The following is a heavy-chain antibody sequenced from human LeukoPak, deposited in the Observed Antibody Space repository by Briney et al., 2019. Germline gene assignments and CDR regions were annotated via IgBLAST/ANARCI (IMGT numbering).Heavy chain of an antibody. D-gene: IGHD6-13*01. CDR2: ISSGSSYT. J-gene: IGHJ2*01. CDR3: ARPGIAAAGRQGYFDL. CDR1: GFTFSDYY. Sequence: GGSLRLSCAASGFTFSDYYMSWIRQAPGKGLEWVSYISSGSSYTNYADSVKGRFTISRDNAKNSLYLQMNSLRAEDTAVYYCARPGIAAAGRQGYFDLWGRGTLVTVSS. V-gene: IGHV3-11*06.